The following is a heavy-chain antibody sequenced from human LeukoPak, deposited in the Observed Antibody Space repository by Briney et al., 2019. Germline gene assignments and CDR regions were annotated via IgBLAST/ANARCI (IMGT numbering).Heavy chain of an antibody. Sequence: GGSLRLSCAASGFPFSLYGMHWVRQAPGKGLEWVAVISYDGSNKYYADSVKGRFTISRDNSKNTLYLQMNSLRAEDTAVYYCAKSFYDFWSGYPRRVPNWFDPWGQGTLVTVSS. CDR3: AKSFYDFWSGYPRRVPNWFDP. J-gene: IGHJ5*02. D-gene: IGHD3-3*01. CDR2: ISYDGSNK. CDR1: GFPFSLYG. V-gene: IGHV3-30*18.